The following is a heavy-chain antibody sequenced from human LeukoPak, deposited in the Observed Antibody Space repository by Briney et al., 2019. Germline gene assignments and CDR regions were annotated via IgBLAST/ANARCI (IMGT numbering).Heavy chain of an antibody. CDR2: ISGSGGST. J-gene: IGHJ4*02. CDR1: GFTFSSYA. CDR3: AKEGQRSSGSYYVY. V-gene: IGHV3-23*01. Sequence: PGGSLRLSCAASGFTFSSYAMSWVRQAPGKGLEWVSAISGSGGSTDYADSVKGRFTISRDNSKNTLYLQMNSLRAEDTAVYYCAKEGQRSSGSYYVYWGQGTLVTVSS. D-gene: IGHD3-10*01.